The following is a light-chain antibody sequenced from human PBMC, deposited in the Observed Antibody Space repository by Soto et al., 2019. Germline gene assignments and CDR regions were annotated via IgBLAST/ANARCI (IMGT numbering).Light chain of an antibody. CDR3: QQYSNSQYT. J-gene: IGKJ2*01. Sequence: EIVLTQSPGTLSLPPGERATLSCRASQSLSSSYLAWFQQKRGQAPRLLIYGTSTRAAGIPDRFSGSASGTDFTLTISRLEPEDFAVYYCQQYSNSQYTFGQGTKLEIK. CDR2: GTS. CDR1: QSLSSSY. V-gene: IGKV3-20*01.